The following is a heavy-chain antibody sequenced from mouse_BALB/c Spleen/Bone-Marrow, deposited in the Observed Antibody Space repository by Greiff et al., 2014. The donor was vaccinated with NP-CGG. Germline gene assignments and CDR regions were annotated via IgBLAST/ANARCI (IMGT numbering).Heavy chain of an antibody. CDR2: IDPANGNT. CDR3: ARTPRATFYFDY. J-gene: IGHJ2*01. Sequence: VHVKQSGAELVKPGASVKLSCTASGFNIKDTYMHWVKQRPEQGLGWIGRIDPANGNTKYDPKFQGKATITADTSSNTAYLQLFSLTSEDTAVYYCARTPRATFYFDYWGQGTTLTVSS. D-gene: IGHD3-1*01. V-gene: IGHV14-3*02. CDR1: GFNIKDTY.